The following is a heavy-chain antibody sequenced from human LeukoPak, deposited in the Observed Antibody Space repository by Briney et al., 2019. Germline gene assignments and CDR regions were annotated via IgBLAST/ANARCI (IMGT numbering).Heavy chain of an antibody. CDR3: ATRTSVFSYFDS. CDR1: GFTFGHYW. CDR2: LNPDGSNT. J-gene: IGHJ4*02. V-gene: IGHV3-74*03. D-gene: IGHD1-14*01. Sequence: GGSLRLSCTASGFTFGHYWMHWVRQAPGKGLVWVSRLNPDGSNTKSADSLRGRFTISRDNAKNTLYLQMNSLRAEDTAVYYCATRTSVFSYFDSWGQGTLVTVSS.